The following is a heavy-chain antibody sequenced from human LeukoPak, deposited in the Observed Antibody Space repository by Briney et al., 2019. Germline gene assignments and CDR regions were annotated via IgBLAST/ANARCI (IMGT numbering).Heavy chain of an antibody. D-gene: IGHD6-13*01. Sequence: GGSLRLSCAASGFTLSSSEMNWVRQAPGKGLEWVSSISSSSSYIYYADSVKGRFTISRDNAKNSLYLQMNSLRAEDTAVYYCARDRRAAAGWFDPWGQGTLVTVSS. V-gene: IGHV3-21*01. CDR3: ARDRRAAAGWFDP. J-gene: IGHJ5*02. CDR2: ISSSSSYI. CDR1: GFTLSSSE.